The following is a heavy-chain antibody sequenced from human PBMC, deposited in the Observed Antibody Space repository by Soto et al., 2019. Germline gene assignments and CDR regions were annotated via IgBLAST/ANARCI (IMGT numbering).Heavy chain of an antibody. V-gene: IGHV3-7*01. CDR2: IKQDGSEK. Sequence: GGSLRLSCAASGFTFSSYWMSWVRQAPGKGLEWVANIKQDGSEKYYVDSVKGRFTISRDNAKNSLYLQMNSLRAEDTAVYYCARDKSTDFWSGYYTYYYYGMDVWGQGTTVTTSS. J-gene: IGHJ6*02. D-gene: IGHD3-3*01. CDR3: ARDKSTDFWSGYYTYYYYGMDV. CDR1: GFTFSSYW.